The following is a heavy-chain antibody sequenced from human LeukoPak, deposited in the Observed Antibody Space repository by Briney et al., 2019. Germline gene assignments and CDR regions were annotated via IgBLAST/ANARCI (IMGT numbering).Heavy chain of an antibody. J-gene: IGHJ4*02. CDR1: GGSISSGDYY. D-gene: IGHD2-2*01. CDR2: IYYSGTT. V-gene: IGHV4-30-4*02. Sequence: SGTLSLTCTVSGGSISSGDYYWSWIRQPPGKGLEWIGYIYYSGTTYCNPSLKSRVTILVDTSKNQFSLKLSSVTAADTAVYYCARFVVVPAAMRSFDYWGQGSLVTVSS. CDR3: ARFVVVPAAMRSFDY.